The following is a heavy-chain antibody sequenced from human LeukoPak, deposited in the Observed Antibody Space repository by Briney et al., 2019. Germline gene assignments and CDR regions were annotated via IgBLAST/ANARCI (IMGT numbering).Heavy chain of an antibody. J-gene: IGHJ6*02. V-gene: IGHV3-15*01. CDR1: GFTFSNAW. Sequence: GSLRLSCAASGFTFSNAWMSWVRQAPGKGLEWVGRIKKKTDGGTTDYAAPVKGRFTISRDDSKNTLYLQMNSLRAEDTAVYYCARDQVVRGVFDYYYYGMDVWGQGTTVTVSS. D-gene: IGHD3-10*01. CDR3: ARDQVVRGVFDYYYYGMDV. CDR2: IKKKTDGGTT.